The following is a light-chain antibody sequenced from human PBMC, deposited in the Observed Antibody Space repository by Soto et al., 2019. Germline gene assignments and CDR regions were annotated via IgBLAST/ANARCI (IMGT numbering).Light chain of an antibody. CDR1: QSISSY. J-gene: IGKJ2*01. Sequence: DIQMTQSPSSLSASVGDRVTITCRASQSISSYLNWYQQKPGKAPKLLIYAASSLQSGVPSRFSGSGSGTAFTLTISSLQPEDFATYYCQQSYCPPPYTFGQGTKLEIK. V-gene: IGKV1-39*01. CDR3: QQSYCPPPYT. CDR2: AAS.